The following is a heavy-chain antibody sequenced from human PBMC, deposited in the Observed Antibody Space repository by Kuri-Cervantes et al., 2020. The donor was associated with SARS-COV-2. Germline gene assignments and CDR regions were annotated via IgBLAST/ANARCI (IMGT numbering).Heavy chain of an antibody. CDR1: GGTFSSYA. CDR2: IIPILGTA. V-gene: IGHV1-69*05. J-gene: IGHJ4*02. Sequence: SVKVSCKASGGTFSSYAISWVRQAPGQGLEWMGGIIPILGTANYAQKFQGRVTITTDESTSTAYMELSSLRSEDTAVYYCARGPTKEFGQLGPWGQGTLVTVSS. CDR3: ARGPTKEFGQLGP. D-gene: IGHD6-6*01.